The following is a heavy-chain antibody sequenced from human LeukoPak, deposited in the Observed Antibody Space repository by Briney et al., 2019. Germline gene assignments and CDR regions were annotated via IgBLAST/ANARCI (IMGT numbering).Heavy chain of an antibody. Sequence: ASVKVSCKASGYTFTGYYMYWVRQAPGRGLEWMGWINPNTGGTNFAQKFQGRVTMTRDTSISTAYMQLSRLRSDDTAVYYCARDEGGVVDFWGQGTLVTVSS. V-gene: IGHV1-2*02. CDR3: ARDEGGVVDF. CDR1: GYTFTGYY. D-gene: IGHD3-16*01. CDR2: INPNTGGT. J-gene: IGHJ4*02.